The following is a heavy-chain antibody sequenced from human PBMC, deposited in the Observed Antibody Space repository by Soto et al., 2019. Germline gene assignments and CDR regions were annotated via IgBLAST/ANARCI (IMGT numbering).Heavy chain of an antibody. D-gene: IGHD6-13*01. CDR3: ARDKEYSRSWYTLDY. CDR2: ISAYNGNA. J-gene: IGHJ4*02. V-gene: IGHV1-18*01. CDR1: GYTFTSYG. Sequence: QVQLVQSGAEMKKPGASVKVSCKASGYTFTSYGISWVRQAPGQGLEWMGWISAYNGNANYAQKLQGRVTMTTDTSTSTAYMELRSLRSDDTAVYYCARDKEYSRSWYTLDYWGQGTLVTVSS.